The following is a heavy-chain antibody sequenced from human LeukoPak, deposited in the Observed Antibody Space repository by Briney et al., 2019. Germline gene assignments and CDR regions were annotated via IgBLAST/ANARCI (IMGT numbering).Heavy chain of an antibody. Sequence: SETLSLTCSVCGASVTAYHWTWIRRPPGKGLEWIGYIDTSGTTNYIPSLKSRAFISIDTSKNQFSLRLTSVTAADTAVYYCGGIATAGTVDFWGRGALVTVSS. V-gene: IGHV4-4*09. CDR2: IDTSGTT. CDR1: GASVTAYH. CDR3: GGIATAGTVDF. J-gene: IGHJ4*02. D-gene: IGHD6-13*01.